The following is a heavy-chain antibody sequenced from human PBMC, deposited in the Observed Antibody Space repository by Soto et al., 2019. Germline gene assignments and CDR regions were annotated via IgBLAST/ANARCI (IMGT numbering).Heavy chain of an antibody. V-gene: IGHV3-53*04. J-gene: IGHJ5*02. CDR3: AREVGHGWFDP. CDR1: GFTVSSNY. CDR2: IYSGGST. Sequence: EVQLGDSGGGLVQPGGSLRLSCAASGFTVSSNYMSWVRQAAGKGLGWVSVIYSGGSTYYADSVKGRFTISRHNSKNTLYLQMNSLRAEDTAVYYCAREVGHGWFDPWGQGTLVTVSS.